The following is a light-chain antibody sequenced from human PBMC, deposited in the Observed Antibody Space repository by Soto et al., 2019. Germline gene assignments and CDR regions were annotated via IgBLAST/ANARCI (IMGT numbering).Light chain of an antibody. Sequence: EIVMTQSPATVSLSPGERATLSCRASPGVSNTLAWYQQRPGQAPRLLIYGASIRAPGIPARFSGGGSGTEFTLTITSLKSEDFAVYYGQQYENWPYTFGQGTKLEIK. CDR1: PGVSNT. J-gene: IGKJ2*01. V-gene: IGKV3-15*01. CDR2: GAS. CDR3: QQYENWPYT.